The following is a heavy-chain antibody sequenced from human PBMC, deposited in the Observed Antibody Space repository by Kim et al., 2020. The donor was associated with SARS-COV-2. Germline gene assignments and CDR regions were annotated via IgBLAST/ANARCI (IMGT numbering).Heavy chain of an antibody. D-gene: IGHD3-22*01. CDR2: LLYDGNT. Sequence: SETLSLTCTVAGGSISSFYWSWVRQPPGKGLEWVAFLLYDGNTNYNPSLKSRVTISRDTSKNQFSLRVTSVSAADTAVYFCARTAPRRSSTAYYFYGLDVWGQGTTVIVSS. V-gene: IGHV4-59*01. CDR3: ARTAPRRSSTAYYFYGLDV. J-gene: IGHJ6*02. CDR1: GGSISSFY.